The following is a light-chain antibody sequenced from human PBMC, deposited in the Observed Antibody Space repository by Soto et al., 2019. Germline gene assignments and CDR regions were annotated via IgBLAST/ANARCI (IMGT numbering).Light chain of an antibody. CDR3: QHRSN. J-gene: IGKJ3*01. V-gene: IGKV3-11*01. Sequence: EIVLTQSPATLSLSPGDRATLSCRASQSVSSFLAWYQQKPGQAPRLLIYDASNRATGIPARFSGSGSETDFTLTISSLEPEDFAVYYCQHRSNFGPGTKVDIK. CDR1: QSVSSF. CDR2: DAS.